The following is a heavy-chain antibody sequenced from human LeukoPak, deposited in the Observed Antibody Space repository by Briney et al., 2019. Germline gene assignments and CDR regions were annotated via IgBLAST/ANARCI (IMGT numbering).Heavy chain of an antibody. V-gene: IGHV4-4*02. J-gene: IGHJ5*02. CDR1: GDSISSSNW. CDR3: AREGHNYYDSSGYYLRWFDP. CDR2: IYHSGST. D-gene: IGHD3-22*01. Sequence: SETLSLTCAVSGDSISSSNWWSWVRQPPGKGLEWIGEIYHSGSTNYNPSLKSRVTISVDKSKNQFSLKLSSVTAADTAVYYCAREGHNYYDSSGYYLRWFDPRSQETLVTVSS.